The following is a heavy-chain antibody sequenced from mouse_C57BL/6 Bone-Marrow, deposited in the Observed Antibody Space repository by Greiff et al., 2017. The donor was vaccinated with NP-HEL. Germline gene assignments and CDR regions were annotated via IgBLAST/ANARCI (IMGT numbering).Heavy chain of an antibody. CDR2: IDPSDSYT. Sequence: VQLQQPGAELVMPGASVKLSCKASGYTFTSYWMHWVKQRPGQGLEWIGEIDPSDSYTNYNQKFKGKSTLTVDKSSSTAYMQLSSLTSEGSAVYYCARGDYWGQGTTLTVSS. CDR1: GYTFTSYW. V-gene: IGHV1-69*01. CDR3: ARGDY. J-gene: IGHJ2*01.